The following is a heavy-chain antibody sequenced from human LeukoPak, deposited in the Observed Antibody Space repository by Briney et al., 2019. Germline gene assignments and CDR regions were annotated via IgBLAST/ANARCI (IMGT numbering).Heavy chain of an antibody. J-gene: IGHJ6*02. CDR2: IYSGGTT. D-gene: IGHD3-3*01. V-gene: IGHV3-53*01. Sequence: GGSLRLSCAASGFTVSSNYMSWVRKAPGKGLEWVSVIYSGGTTYYADSVKGRFTISRDNSKNTLYLQMNSLRAEDTAVYYCARDGVGIGNYYYGMDVWGQGTTVTVSS. CDR1: GFTVSSNY. CDR3: ARDGVGIGNYYYGMDV.